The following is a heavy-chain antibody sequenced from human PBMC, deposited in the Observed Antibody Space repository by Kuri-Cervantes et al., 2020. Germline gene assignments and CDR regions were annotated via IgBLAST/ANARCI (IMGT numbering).Heavy chain of an antibody. Sequence: LRLSCTVSGGSISSGGYYWSWIRQHPGKGLEWIGYIYHSGSTYYNPSLKSRVTISVDRSKNQFSLKLSSVTAADTAVYYCARELVRVGATKRYYFDYWGQGTLVTVSS. J-gene: IGHJ4*02. CDR3: ARELVRVGATKRYYFDY. CDR1: GGSISSGGYY. D-gene: IGHD1-26*01. CDR2: IYHSGST. V-gene: IGHV4-30-2*01.